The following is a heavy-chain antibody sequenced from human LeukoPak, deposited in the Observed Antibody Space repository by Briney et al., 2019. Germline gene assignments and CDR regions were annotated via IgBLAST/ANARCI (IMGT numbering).Heavy chain of an antibody. Sequence: ASVKVSCKASGYTFSSYVVHWVRQAPGQRPEWMGWINAGNGGTKYSQNFQGRVTITWDRSANTAYMELSSLTSEDTALCYCVRDDCGDTCYPGGYWGQGTLVAVSS. CDR2: INAGNGGT. J-gene: IGHJ4*02. CDR3: VRDDCGDTCYPGGY. V-gene: IGHV1-3*01. CDR1: GYTFSSYV. D-gene: IGHD2-21*01.